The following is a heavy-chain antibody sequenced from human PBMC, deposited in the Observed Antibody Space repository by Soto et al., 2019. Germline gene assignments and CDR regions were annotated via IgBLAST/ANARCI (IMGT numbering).Heavy chain of an antibody. Sequence: LQPLSLTCSGSCGSKIRSRYYCCLIRQPPGEGLEWIGSIYYSGSPYYNPSPKSRVTISVDTSKNQFSLKLSSVTAADTAVYYCARHRGPMVRGVISNWFDPWGQGNLVNDS. CDR3: ARHRGPMVRGVISNWFDP. J-gene: IGHJ5*02. CDR1: CGSKIRSRYY. D-gene: IGHD3-10*01. CDR2: IYYSGSP. V-gene: IGHV4-39*01.